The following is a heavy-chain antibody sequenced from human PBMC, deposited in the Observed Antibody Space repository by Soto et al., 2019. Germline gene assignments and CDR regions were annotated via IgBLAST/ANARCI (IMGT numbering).Heavy chain of an antibody. CDR3: ARESEDLTSNFDY. J-gene: IGHJ4*02. CDR2: ISSSSSTI. V-gene: IGHV3-48*04. Sequence: GYLILSCAASVSTFSSYSMNWVSQATGKGLEWVSYISSSSSTIYYADSVKGRFTISRDNAKNSLYLEMNSLRADDTAVYYCARESEDLTSNFDYWGQGTLVTASS. CDR1: VSTFSSYS.